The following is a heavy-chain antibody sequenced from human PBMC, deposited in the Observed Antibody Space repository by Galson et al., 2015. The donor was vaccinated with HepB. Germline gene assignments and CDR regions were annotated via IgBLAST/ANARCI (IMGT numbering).Heavy chain of an antibody. Sequence: SLRLSCAASGFTFSSYGMNWVRQVPGKGLEWVSSISSISSYISYADSVKGRFTISRDNAQNSLFLQMNRLRGEDTAVYYCARDFLWQHLVPQDRRDYWGQGTLVTVSS. V-gene: IGHV3-21*01. CDR1: GFTFSSYG. CDR2: ISSISSYI. D-gene: IGHD2-21*01. J-gene: IGHJ4*02. CDR3: ARDFLWQHLVPQDRRDY.